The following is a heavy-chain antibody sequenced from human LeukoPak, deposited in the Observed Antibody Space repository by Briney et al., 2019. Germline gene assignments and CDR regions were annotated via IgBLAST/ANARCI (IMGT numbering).Heavy chain of an antibody. J-gene: IGHJ4*02. CDR1: GFTFDDYT. V-gene: IGHV3-43*01. CDR3: AKDYGFGDNDYFHY. D-gene: IGHD3-10*01. Sequence: GGSLRLSCAASGFTFDDYTMHWVRQAPGKGLGWVSLIRWDGRYTDYADSVKGRFTISRDNSKSSLYLQMDRLRAHDTAVYYCAKDYGFGDNDYFHYWGRGTLVTVSS. CDR2: IRWDGRYT.